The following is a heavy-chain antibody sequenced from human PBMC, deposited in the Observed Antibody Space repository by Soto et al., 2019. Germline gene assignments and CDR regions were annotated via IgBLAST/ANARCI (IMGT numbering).Heavy chain of an antibody. V-gene: IGHV4-59*01. CDR3: AYGDSRGPFDS. Sequence: SETLSLTCTVSGGSISSYYWSWIRQPPGKGLEWIGYIYNSGSTNYSPSLKSRVTISVDTSKNQFSLKLSSVTAADTAVYYCAYGDSRGPFDSWGQGTLVTVSS. CDR1: GGSISSYY. J-gene: IGHJ4*02. D-gene: IGHD4-17*01. CDR2: IYNSGST.